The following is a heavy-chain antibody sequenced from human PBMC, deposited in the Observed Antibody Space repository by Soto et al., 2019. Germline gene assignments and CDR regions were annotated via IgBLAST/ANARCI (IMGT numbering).Heavy chain of an antibody. CDR2: IWYDGSNK. J-gene: IGHJ5*02. Sequence: QVQLVESGGGVVQPGRSLRLSCAASGFTFSSYGMHWVRQAPGKGLEWVAVIWYDGSNKYYADSVKGRFTISRDNSKNTLYLQMNSLRAEDTAVYYCARDVFSGAARPLGWFDPWGQGTLVTVSS. CDR3: ARDVFSGAARPLGWFDP. CDR1: GFTFSSYG. D-gene: IGHD6-6*01. V-gene: IGHV3-33*01.